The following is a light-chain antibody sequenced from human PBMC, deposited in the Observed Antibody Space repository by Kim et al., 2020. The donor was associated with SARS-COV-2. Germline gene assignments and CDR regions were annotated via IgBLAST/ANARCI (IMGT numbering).Light chain of an antibody. V-gene: IGLV3-1*01. CDR1: KLGDKY. J-gene: IGLJ2*01. CDR2: QDS. CDR3: QAWDSSTVV. Sequence: SVSPGQTASITCSGDKLGDKYACCYQQKPGQSPVLDIYQDSKRPSGIPERFSGSNSGNTATLTISGTQAMDEADYYCQAWDSSTVVFGGGTQLTVL.